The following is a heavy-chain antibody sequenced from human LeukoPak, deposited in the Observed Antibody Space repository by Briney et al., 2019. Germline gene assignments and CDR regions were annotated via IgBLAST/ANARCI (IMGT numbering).Heavy chain of an antibody. Sequence: GGSLRLSCAASGFTFSSYAMNWVRQAPGKGLEWVSSISGSGGSTYYADSVKGRFTISRDNSKNTLYLQMNSLRVEDTAVYYCAKDVDGTTGNWGQGTLVPVSS. CDR3: AKDVDGTTGN. V-gene: IGHV3-23*01. D-gene: IGHD1-1*01. J-gene: IGHJ4*02. CDR2: ISGSGGST. CDR1: GFTFSSYA.